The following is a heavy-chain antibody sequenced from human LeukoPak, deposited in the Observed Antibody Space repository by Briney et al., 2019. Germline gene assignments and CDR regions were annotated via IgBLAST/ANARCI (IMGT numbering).Heavy chain of an antibody. CDR2: IRSKAYGGTT. CDR3: TTDSFKLQLWLQRDY. V-gene: IGHV3-49*03. Sequence: GGSLRLSCTASGFTFGDYAMSWFRQAPGKGLEWVGFIRSKAYGGTTEYAASVKGRFTISRDDSKSIAYLQMNSLKTEDTAVYYCTTDSFKLQLWLQRDYWGQGTLVTASS. J-gene: IGHJ4*02. CDR1: GFTFGDYA. D-gene: IGHD5-18*01.